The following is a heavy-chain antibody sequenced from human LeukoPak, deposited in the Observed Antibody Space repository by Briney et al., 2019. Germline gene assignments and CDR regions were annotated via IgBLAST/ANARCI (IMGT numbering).Heavy chain of an antibody. CDR1: GYTFTSYG. D-gene: IGHD1-14*01. J-gene: IGHJ4*02. CDR2: ISAYNGNT. Sequence: RASVKVSCKASGYTFTSYGISWVRQAPGQGLEWMGWISAYNGNTNYAQKLQGRVTMTTDTSTGTAYMELRSLRSDDTAVYYCARVTSLASFDYWGQGTLVTVSS. CDR3: ARVTSLASFDY. V-gene: IGHV1-18*01.